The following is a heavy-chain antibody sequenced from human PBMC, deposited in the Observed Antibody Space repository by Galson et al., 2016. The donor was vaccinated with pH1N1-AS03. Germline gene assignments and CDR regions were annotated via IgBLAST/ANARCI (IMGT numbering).Heavy chain of an antibody. J-gene: IGHJ6*02. Sequence: SVKVSCKASGGIFSNYAISWVRQAPGQGLEWMGGIIPMLGTANYAQKFQGRVTITADESTRTAYMELSSLPSEDTAVYYWSREVPSGPREVQGLQNYGMDVWGQGTTVTVSS. CDR1: GGIFSNYA. V-gene: IGHV1-69*13. CDR3: SREVPSGPREVQGLQNYGMDV. CDR2: IIPMLGTA.